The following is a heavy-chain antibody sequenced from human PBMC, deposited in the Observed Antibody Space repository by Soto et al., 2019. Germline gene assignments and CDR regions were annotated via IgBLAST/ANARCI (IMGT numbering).Heavy chain of an antibody. V-gene: IGHV3-23*01. CDR2: ISGSGGST. Sequence: GESLKISCAASGFTFSSYAMSWVRQAPGKGLEWVSAISGSGGSTYYADSVKGRFTISRDNSKNTLYLQMNSLRAEDTAVYYCAKCPIAVAGTRIDYWGQGTLVTVSS. CDR3: AKCPIAVAGTRIDY. CDR1: GFTFSSYA. D-gene: IGHD6-19*01. J-gene: IGHJ4*02.